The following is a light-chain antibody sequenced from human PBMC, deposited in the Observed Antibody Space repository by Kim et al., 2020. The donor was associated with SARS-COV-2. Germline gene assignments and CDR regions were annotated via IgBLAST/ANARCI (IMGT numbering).Light chain of an antibody. Sequence: SQGEIATLSCRASQSVGIKLAWYQQKPGQAPRLLIYDASTRETGIPGRFSGSGYGTEFTLTIGSLQSEDFALYYCQQYHKWPGITFGQGTRLEIK. V-gene: IGKV3-15*01. CDR2: DAS. J-gene: IGKJ5*01. CDR3: QQYHKWPGIT. CDR1: QSVGIK.